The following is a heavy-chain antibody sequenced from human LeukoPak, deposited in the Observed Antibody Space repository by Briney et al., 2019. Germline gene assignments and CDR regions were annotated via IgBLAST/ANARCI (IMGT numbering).Heavy chain of an antibody. J-gene: IGHJ5*02. CDR1: GFSFSDYY. V-gene: IGHV3-11*04. Sequence: GGSLRLSCVASGFSFSDYYMTWIRQAPGKGVEWVSYISSRSTNIFYADSVKGRFTISRDNSKNTLYLQMNSLRTEDTAVYYCARDLEDCSGGNCYSWFDPWGQGTLVTVSS. CDR3: ARDLEDCSGGNCYSWFDP. CDR2: ISSRSTNI. D-gene: IGHD2-15*01.